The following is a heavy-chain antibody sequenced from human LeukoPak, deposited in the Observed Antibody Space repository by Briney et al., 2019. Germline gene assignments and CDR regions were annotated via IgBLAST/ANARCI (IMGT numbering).Heavy chain of an antibody. J-gene: IGHJ4*02. CDR3: ARDLRFWSGYYYF. CDR2: ISSSSSYI. V-gene: IGHV3-21*01. Sequence: GGSLRLSCAASGFTFSTYGMHWVCQAPGKGLEWVSSISSSSSYIYYADSVKGRFTISRDNAKNSLYLQMNSLRAEDTAVYYCARDLRFWSGYYYFWGQGTLVTVSS. CDR1: GFTFSTYG. D-gene: IGHD3-3*01.